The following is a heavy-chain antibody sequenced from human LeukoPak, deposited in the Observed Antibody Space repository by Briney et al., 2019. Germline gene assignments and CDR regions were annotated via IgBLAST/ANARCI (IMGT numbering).Heavy chain of an antibody. D-gene: IGHD3-16*01. CDR3: ARGITIRGRDYFDY. Sequence: PSETPSLTCAVYGGSFGGYYWSWIRQPPGKGLEWIGSIYYSGSTYYNPSLKSRVTISVDTSNKQFSLKLSSMTAADTAVYYCARGITIRGRDYFDYWGQGTLVTVSS. CDR1: GGSFGGYY. CDR2: IYYSGST. J-gene: IGHJ4*02. V-gene: IGHV4-34*01.